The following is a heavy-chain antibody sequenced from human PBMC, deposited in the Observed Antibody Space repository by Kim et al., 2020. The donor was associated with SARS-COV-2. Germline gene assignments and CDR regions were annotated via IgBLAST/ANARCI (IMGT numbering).Heavy chain of an antibody. Sequence: SVKVSCKASGGTFSSYAISWVRQAPGQGLEWMGRIIPILGIANYAQKFQGRVTITADKSTSTAYMELSSLRSEDTAVYYCARFPEVDGYNGLSWGQGTLVTVSS. V-gene: IGHV1-69*04. D-gene: IGHD5-12*01. J-gene: IGHJ4*02. CDR3: ARFPEVDGYNGLS. CDR2: IIPILGIA. CDR1: GGTFSSYA.